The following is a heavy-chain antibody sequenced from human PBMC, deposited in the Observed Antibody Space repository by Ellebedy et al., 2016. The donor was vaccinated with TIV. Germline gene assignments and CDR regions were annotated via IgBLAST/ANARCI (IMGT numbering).Heavy chain of an antibody. D-gene: IGHD5-12*01. V-gene: IGHV1-69*10. Sequence: AASVKVSCKASGGTFSRYCISWVRQAPGQGLEWMGGIIPVLGIANYAQHFQGRVTITVDKSTTTVDMELSSLRVEDTAVYYCATGPYTGYDYTVDHWGQGTLVIVSS. CDR1: GGTFSRYC. CDR2: IIPVLGIA. J-gene: IGHJ4*02. CDR3: ATGPYTGYDYTVDH.